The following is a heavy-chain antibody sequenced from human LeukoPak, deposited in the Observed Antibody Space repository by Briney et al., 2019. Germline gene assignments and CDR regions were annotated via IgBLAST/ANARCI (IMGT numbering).Heavy chain of an antibody. CDR1: GGSISIYY. J-gene: IGHJ2*01. D-gene: IGHD3-16*01. CDR2: IYTSGST. CDR3: ARGPLIWGYFDL. V-gene: IGHV4-4*07. Sequence: PSETLSLTCTVSGGSISIYYWSWIRQPAGKGLEWIGRIYTSGSTNYNPSLKSRVTISVDKSKNQFSLKLSSVTAADTAVYYCARGPLIWGYFDLWGRGTLVTVSS.